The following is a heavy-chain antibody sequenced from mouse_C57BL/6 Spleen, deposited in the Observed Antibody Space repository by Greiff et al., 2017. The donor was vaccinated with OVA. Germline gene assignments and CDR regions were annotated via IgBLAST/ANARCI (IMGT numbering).Heavy chain of an antibody. Sequence: QVQLKQPGAELVMPGASVKLSCKASGYTFTSYWMHWVKQRPGQGLEWIGEIDPSDSYPNYNQKFKGKSTLTVDKSSSTAYMQLSSLTSEDSAVYYCARTPDGYFDVWGTGTTVTVSS. V-gene: IGHV1-69*01. CDR2: IDPSDSYP. CDR3: ARTPDGYFDV. J-gene: IGHJ1*03. CDR1: GYTFTSYW.